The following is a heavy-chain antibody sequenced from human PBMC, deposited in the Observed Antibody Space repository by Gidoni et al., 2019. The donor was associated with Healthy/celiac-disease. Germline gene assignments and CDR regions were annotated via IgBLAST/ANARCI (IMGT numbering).Heavy chain of an antibody. CDR2: ISGSGGST. D-gene: IGHD3-3*01. CDR3: AKFWRDPNLGVGYFDY. CDR1: GSPFSSYA. Sequence: EVPLLESGGGLVQPGGSLRLSCAASGSPFSSYAMRWVRQAPGKGLEWVSAISGSGGSTYYADSVKGRFTISRDNSKNTLYLQMNSLRAEDTAVYYCAKFWRDPNLGVGYFDYWGQGTLVTVSS. V-gene: IGHV3-23*01. J-gene: IGHJ4*02.